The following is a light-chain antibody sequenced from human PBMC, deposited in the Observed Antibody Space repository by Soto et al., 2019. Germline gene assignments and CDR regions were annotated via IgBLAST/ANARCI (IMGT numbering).Light chain of an antibody. CDR1: NSDVGAYNY. J-gene: IGLJ1*01. CDR2: EVF. V-gene: IGLV2-14*01. Sequence: QSALTQSASVSGSPGQSITIPCTGTNSDVGAYNYVSWYQHHPGKAPKLMIYEVFIRPSGVSSRFSGSKSGSTASLTISGLQAEDEADYYCSSYTTTNTLYVFGTGTKVTVL. CDR3: SSYTTTNTLYV.